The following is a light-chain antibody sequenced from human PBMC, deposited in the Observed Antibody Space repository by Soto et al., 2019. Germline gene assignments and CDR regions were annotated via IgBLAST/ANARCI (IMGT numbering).Light chain of an antibody. CDR2: KAS. CDR1: QSISSW. CDR3: QQYNDNWT. V-gene: IGKV1-5*03. J-gene: IGKJ1*01. Sequence: DIQMTQSPSTLSASVGDRVTITCRASQSISSWLAWYQQKPGTAPKLLIYKASTLQTGVPSRSSGSGSGTEFTLTISSLQPDDFATYYCQQYNDNWTFGQGTKVEIK.